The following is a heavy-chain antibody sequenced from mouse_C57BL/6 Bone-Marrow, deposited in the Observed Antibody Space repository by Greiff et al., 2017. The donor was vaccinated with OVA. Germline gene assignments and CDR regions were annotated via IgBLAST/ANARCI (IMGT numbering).Heavy chain of an antibody. J-gene: IGHJ3*01. V-gene: IGHV5-12*01. CDR2: ISHGGGSP. D-gene: IGHD2-5*01. CDR3: ARPLYSNYAWFAY. CDR1: GFTFSDSY. Sequence: VQLKESGGGLVQPGGSLKLSCAASGFTFSDSYMYWVRQTPEKRLEWVAYISHGGGSPYYPDTVKGRFTISRDNAKNTLYLQMSRLKSEDTAMYYCARPLYSNYAWFAYWGQGTLVTVSA.